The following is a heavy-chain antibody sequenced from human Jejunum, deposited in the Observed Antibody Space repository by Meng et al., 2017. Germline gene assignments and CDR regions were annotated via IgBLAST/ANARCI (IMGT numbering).Heavy chain of an antibody. Sequence: QVQLQQWGAGLLKPSETLSLTCAVYGGSIGGYFWSWIRQTPGKGLEWIGEIHRKGTTNYNPSLESRVSISVDTSKNQFSLNLDSVTAADTAVYYCARPLGYNGANLGYFQHWGQGTLVTVSS. CDR3: ARPLGYNGANLGYFQH. CDR2: IHRKGTT. V-gene: IGHV4-34*01. D-gene: IGHD5-12*01. J-gene: IGHJ1*01. CDR1: GGSIGGYF.